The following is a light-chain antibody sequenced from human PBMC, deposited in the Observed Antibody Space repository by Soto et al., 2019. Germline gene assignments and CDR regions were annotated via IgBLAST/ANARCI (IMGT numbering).Light chain of an antibody. CDR3: QQYSSSPIT. Sequence: EVVMTQSPVTLSVTPGERATLSCRASQSFSSTYLAWYQQKPGQAPRLLIYGASSRAIGIPDRFSGGGSGTDFSLTISRLDPEDFAVYYCQQYSSSPITFGQGTRLEI. CDR1: QSFSSTY. CDR2: GAS. V-gene: IGKV3-20*01. J-gene: IGKJ5*01.